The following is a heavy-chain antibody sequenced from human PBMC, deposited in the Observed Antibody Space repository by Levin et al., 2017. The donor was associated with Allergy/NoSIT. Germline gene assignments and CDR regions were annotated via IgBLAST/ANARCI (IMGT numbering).Heavy chain of an antibody. Sequence: ASVKVSCKASGYTFTGYFIHWVRQAPGQGLEWVGWINPNSAGTDYAQKFQGRVTMTRDTSISTAYMELSRLSSDDTAIYYCARAYGSGSSTDRYYFDYWGQGTLVTVSS. J-gene: IGHJ4*02. CDR3: ARAYGSGSSTDRYYFDY. CDR1: GYTFTGYF. CDR2: INPNSAGT. V-gene: IGHV1-2*02. D-gene: IGHD3-10*01.